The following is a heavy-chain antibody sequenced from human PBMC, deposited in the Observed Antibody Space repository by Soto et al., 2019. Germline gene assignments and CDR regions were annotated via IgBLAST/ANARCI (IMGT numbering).Heavy chain of an antibody. D-gene: IGHD4-17*01. V-gene: IGHV3-30-3*01. CDR1: GFTFSSYA. J-gene: IGHJ4*02. CDR3: GTSDYGDYRCFLFYFDY. CDR2: VSYDGNNK. Sequence: QVQLVESGGGVVQPGRSLRLSCAASGFTFSSYAMHWVRQAPGKGLEWVAVVSYDGNNKYYADSVKGRFTISRDNSKNXXYLQMNSRRAEDTAVYYCGTSDYGDYRCFLFYFDYWGQGTLVTVSS.